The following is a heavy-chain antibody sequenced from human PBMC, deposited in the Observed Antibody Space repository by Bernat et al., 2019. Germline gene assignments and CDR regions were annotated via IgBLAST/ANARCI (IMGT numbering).Heavy chain of an antibody. CDR1: GFTFSSYW. D-gene: IGHD2/OR15-2a*01. V-gene: IGHV3-74*01. CDR2: INNDGIIT. Sequence: EVQLVESGGGLIQPGGSRSLSCAASGFTFSSYWMHWVRQAPGKGLVWVSRINNDGIITTSADSVKGRFTVSRDNAKNTLYLQMNCLRPEDTAVYYCASGISRFQGNVADSWGQGTLVSVSS. J-gene: IGHJ4*02. CDR3: ASGISRFQGNVADS.